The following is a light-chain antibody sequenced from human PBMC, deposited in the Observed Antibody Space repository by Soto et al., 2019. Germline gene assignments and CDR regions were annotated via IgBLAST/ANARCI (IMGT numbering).Light chain of an antibody. J-gene: IGLJ2*01. Sequence: QLVLAQSPSASASLGASVKLTCTLSSWHSTYAIAWHQQQPEKGPRYLMKLNSDGSHTKGDGIPDRFSGSSSGAERYLSISSLQSEDEADYYCQSWDTGIHRVFGGGTKVTVL. CDR3: QSWDTGIHRV. CDR2: LNSDGSH. V-gene: IGLV4-69*01. CDR1: SWHSTYA.